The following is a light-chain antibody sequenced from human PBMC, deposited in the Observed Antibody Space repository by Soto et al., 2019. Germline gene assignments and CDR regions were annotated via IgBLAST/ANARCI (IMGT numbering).Light chain of an antibody. CDR1: SSDVGSYNR. Sequence: QSALTQPPSVSGSPGQSVTISCTGTSSDVGSYNRVSWYQQPPGTAPKLMIYEVSNRPSGVPDRLSGSKSGDTASLTISGLQAEDEADYYCSSYTSTSTLCVFGTGTKVTVL. J-gene: IGLJ1*01. V-gene: IGLV2-18*02. CDR2: EVS. CDR3: SSYTSTSTLCV.